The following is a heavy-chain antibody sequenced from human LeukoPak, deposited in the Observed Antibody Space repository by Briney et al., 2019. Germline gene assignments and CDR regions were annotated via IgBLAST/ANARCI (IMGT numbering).Heavy chain of an antibody. Sequence: PGGSLRLSCAASEFTFSNYSMNWVRQAPGKGLEWVSSISSSSSFIYYPDSVKGRFTISRDNAKNSLYLQMNSLRAEDTAVYYCARGSYISGWRTDYWGQGTLVTVSS. J-gene: IGHJ4*02. CDR1: EFTFSNYS. CDR2: ISSSSSFI. D-gene: IGHD6-19*01. V-gene: IGHV3-21*01. CDR3: ARGSYISGWRTDY.